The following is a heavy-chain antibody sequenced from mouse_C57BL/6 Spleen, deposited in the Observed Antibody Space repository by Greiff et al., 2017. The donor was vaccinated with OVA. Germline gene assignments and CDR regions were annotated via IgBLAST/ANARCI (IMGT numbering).Heavy chain of an antibody. D-gene: IGHD4-1*01. J-gene: IGHJ3*01. V-gene: IGHV1-59*01. CDR2: IDPSDSYT. Sequence: QVQLQQPGAELVRPGTSVKLSCKASGYTFTSYWLHWVKQRPGQGLEWIGVIDPSDSYTNYNQKFKGKATLTVDTSSSTAYMQLSSLTSEDSAVYYCARGNWDFAYWGQGTLVTVSA. CDR3: ARGNWDFAY. CDR1: GYTFTSYW.